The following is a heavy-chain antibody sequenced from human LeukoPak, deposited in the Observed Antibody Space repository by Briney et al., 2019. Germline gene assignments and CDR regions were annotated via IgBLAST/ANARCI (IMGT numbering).Heavy chain of an antibody. CDR2: IGTAGDT. Sequence: PGGSLRLSCAASGFTFSSDDMHWVRQATGKGLEWVSAIGTAGDTYYPGSVKGRFTISRENAKNSLYLQMNSLRAGDTAVYYCARAGQYYYGSGSYSYYYYSMDVWGQGTTVTVSS. D-gene: IGHD3-10*01. V-gene: IGHV3-13*01. J-gene: IGHJ6*02. CDR1: GFTFSSDD. CDR3: ARAGQYYYGSGSYSYYYYSMDV.